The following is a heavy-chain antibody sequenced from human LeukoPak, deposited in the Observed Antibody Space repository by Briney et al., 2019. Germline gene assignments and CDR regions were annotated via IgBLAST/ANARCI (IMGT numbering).Heavy chain of an antibody. CDR3: ARFSDSSGPSADY. Sequence: QSWGSLRLSRAASGFTFSSYGMHWVRQAPGKGLEWVAFIRYDGSNKYYADSVKGRFTISRDNSKNTLYLQMNSLRAEDTAVYYCARFSDSSGPSADYWGQGTLVTVSS. V-gene: IGHV3-30*02. J-gene: IGHJ4*02. D-gene: IGHD3-22*01. CDR2: IRYDGSNK. CDR1: GFTFSSYG.